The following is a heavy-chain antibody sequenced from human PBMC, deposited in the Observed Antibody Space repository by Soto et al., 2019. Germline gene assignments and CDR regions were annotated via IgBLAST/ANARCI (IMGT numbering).Heavy chain of an antibody. CDR3: AAAPRY. CDR1: GGSISGYY. V-gene: IGHV4-59*01. J-gene: IGHJ4*02. Sequence: QVQLQESVPGLVKRSETLSLTCSVSGGSISGYYWSWIRQTPEKGLEWIGYIYYSGSTNYNPSLKSRVTMLIDMSKNQFSLKLTSVSAADTAVYYCAAAPRYWGQGILVTVSS. D-gene: IGHD2-15*01. CDR2: IYYSGST.